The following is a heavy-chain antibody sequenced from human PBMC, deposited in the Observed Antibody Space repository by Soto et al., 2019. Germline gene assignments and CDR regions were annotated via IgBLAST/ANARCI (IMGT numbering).Heavy chain of an antibody. CDR1: GDTFSGYW. V-gene: IGHV3-7*01. J-gene: IGHJ6*03. Sequence: PGGSLRLSCAASGDTFSGYWMHWVRQAPGKGLVWVAHINKEGSKKSYVDSVKGRFTISRDNAKNSLYLQMNSLRAEDTAVYYCAREWGYCSSTSCYSFHYMDVWGKGTTVTVSS. CDR3: AREWGYCSSTSCYSFHYMDV. D-gene: IGHD2-2*01. CDR2: INKEGSKK.